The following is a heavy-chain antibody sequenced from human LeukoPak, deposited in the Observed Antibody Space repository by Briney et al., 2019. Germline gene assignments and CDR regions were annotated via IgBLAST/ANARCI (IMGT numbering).Heavy chain of an antibody. CDR1: GFTFSSYG. CDR3: ARDSWFDP. CDR2: ISYDGSNK. V-gene: IGHV3-30*03. J-gene: IGHJ5*02. Sequence: GGSLRLSCAASGFTFSSYGMHWVRQAPGKGLEWVAVISYDGSNKYYADSVKGRFTISRDNSKNSLYLQMNSLRAEDTAVYYCARDSWFDPWGQGTLVTVSS.